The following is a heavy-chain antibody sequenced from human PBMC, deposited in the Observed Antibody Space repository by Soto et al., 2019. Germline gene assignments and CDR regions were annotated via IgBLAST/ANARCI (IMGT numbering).Heavy chain of an antibody. V-gene: IGHV4-39*01. CDR1: GGSSSSSSYY. CDR3: ARQYCSSTSCYADRFPNTGFY. CDR2: IYYSGST. J-gene: IGHJ4*02. D-gene: IGHD2-2*01. Sequence: TLETLSLTCTVSGGSSSSSSYYWGWIRQPPGKGLEWFGSIYYSGSTYYNPSLKSRVTISVDTSKNQFSLKLSSVTAADTAVYYCARQYCSSTSCYADRFPNTGFYWGQGTLVTVSS.